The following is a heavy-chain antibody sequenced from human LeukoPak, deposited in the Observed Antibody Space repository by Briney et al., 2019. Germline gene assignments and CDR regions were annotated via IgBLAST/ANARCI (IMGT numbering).Heavy chain of an antibody. D-gene: IGHD3-3*01. CDR1: GFTFSSYA. CDR2: ISGSGGST. CDR3: AKATYYDFWSGYYPFDY. Sequence: GGSLRLSCAASGFTFSSYAMSWVRQAPGRGLEWVSVISGSGGSTYYADSVKGRFTISRDNSKNTLYLQMNSLRAEDTAVYYCAKATYYDFWSGYYPFDYWGQGTLVTVSS. V-gene: IGHV3-23*01. J-gene: IGHJ4*02.